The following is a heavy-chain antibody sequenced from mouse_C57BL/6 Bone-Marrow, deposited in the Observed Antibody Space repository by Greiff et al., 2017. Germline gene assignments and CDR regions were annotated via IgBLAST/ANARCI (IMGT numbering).Heavy chain of an antibody. D-gene: IGHD3-2*02. CDR3: ARELDSSGYGFAY. Sequence: EVKLQQSGPELVKPGASVKISCKASGYTFTDYYMNWVKQSHGKSLEWIGDINPNNGGTSYNQKFKGKATLTVDKSSSTAYMELRSLTSEDSAVYYGARELDSSGYGFAYWGQGTLVTVSA. CDR2: INPNNGGT. J-gene: IGHJ3*01. CDR1: GYTFTDYY. V-gene: IGHV1-26*01.